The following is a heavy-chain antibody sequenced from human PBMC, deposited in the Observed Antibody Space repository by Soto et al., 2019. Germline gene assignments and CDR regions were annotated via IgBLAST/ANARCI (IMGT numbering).Heavy chain of an antibody. D-gene: IGHD4-17*01. CDR1: NFIFSTYA. J-gene: IGHJ3*01. Sequence: EVQLSESGGHLVQPGGSLRLSCTTSNFIFSTYAMTWVRQAPGGRLEWVASIHTTGDRTAYAESLRGRFTVSRDNSKNTLSLQMHSLRAEDTAIYYCTRDPNGDHVGAFDFWDQGTMVTVSS. V-gene: IGHV3-23*01. CDR2: IHTTGDRT. CDR3: TRDPNGDHVGAFDF.